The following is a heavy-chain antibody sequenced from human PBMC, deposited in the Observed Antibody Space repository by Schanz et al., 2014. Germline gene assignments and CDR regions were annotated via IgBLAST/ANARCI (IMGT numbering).Heavy chain of an antibody. J-gene: IGHJ4*02. V-gene: IGHV3-66*03. Sequence: EMQLVESGGGLIQPGGSLRLSCAASGFTVTSYYMSWVRQAPGKGLEWVSVIYSGDNTYYADSVKGRFTISRDNSKNTLYLQMNSLRPEDTAVYYCAKEDRNHNSDYVYWGQGTLVTVSS. CDR1: GFTVTSYY. CDR2: IYSGDNT. CDR3: AKEDRNHNSDYVY. D-gene: IGHD3-22*01.